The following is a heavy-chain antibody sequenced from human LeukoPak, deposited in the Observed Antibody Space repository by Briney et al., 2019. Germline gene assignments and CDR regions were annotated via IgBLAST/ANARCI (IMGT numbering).Heavy chain of an antibody. J-gene: IGHJ4*02. D-gene: IGHD4-17*01. CDR3: AKGQNYGDFAPAFDY. CDR2: IYSGGST. CDR1: GFTVSSNY. V-gene: IGHV3-66*01. Sequence: PGGSLRLSCAASGFTVSSNYMSWVRQAPGKGLEWVSVIYSGGSTYYADSVKGRFTISRDNSKNTLYLQMNSLRAEDTAVYYCAKGQNYGDFAPAFDYWGQGTLVTVSS.